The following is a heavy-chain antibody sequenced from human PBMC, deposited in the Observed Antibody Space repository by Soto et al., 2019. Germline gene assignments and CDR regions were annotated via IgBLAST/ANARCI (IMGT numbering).Heavy chain of an antibody. CDR1: GGSISRGAYY. Sequence: SENLSDTYTVSGGSISRGAYYWSWIRQPPGKGLEWIGYIYYSGSTYYNPSLKSRVTISVDTSKNQFSLKLSSVTAADTAVYYCARDSRVQYSGYDEFDYWGQGTLVTVSS. CDR2: IYYSGST. CDR3: ARDSRVQYSGYDEFDY. V-gene: IGHV4-30-4*01. J-gene: IGHJ4*02. D-gene: IGHD5-12*01.